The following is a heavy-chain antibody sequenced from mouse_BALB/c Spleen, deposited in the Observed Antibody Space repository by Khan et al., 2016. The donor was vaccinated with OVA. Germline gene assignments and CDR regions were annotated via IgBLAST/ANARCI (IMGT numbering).Heavy chain of an antibody. CDR1: GFSLTSYG. Sequence: VQLQQSGPGLVAPSQSLSITCTVSGFSLTSYGVSWVRQPPGKGLEWLGVIWGDGNTNFHSALRSRLSLSNVNSTSLVFLKLNSLQTDDTATYYCAKDRGYYAVDYWGQGTSVTVSA. V-gene: IGHV2-3*01. CDR2: IWGDGNT. J-gene: IGHJ4*01. CDR3: AKDRGYYAVDY.